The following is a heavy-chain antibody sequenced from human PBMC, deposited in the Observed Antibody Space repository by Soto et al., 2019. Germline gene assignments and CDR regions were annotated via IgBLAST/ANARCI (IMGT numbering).Heavy chain of an antibody. CDR3: TTGTGRETVDY. J-gene: IGHJ4*02. Sequence: EVQLVESGGGLVKPGGSLRLSCAASGFTFSSAWMSWVRQAPGKGLEWVGRIKSKTDGGTTDYAAPVKGRFTISRDDSKNTLYLQMNSLKTEDTAVYYCTTGTGRETVDYWGQGTLVTVSS. D-gene: IGHD1-1*01. CDR2: IKSKTDGGTT. V-gene: IGHV3-15*01. CDR1: GFTFSSAW.